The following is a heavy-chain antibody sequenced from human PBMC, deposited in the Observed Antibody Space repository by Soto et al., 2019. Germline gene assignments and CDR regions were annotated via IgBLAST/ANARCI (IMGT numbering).Heavy chain of an antibody. CDR1: RFTFSSYS. CDR2: ISVSGGST. V-gene: IGHV3-23*01. Sequence: EVQLLESGGGLVHPGGSLRLSCAVSRFTFSSYSFSWVRQPPGKGLEWIARISVSGGSTHYADSVKGRFTVSRDNSKNTLYLQMNNLRAEDTAVYYGAKLSRNIKTWFDPWGQGTLVTVSS. CDR3: AKLSRNIKTWFDP. J-gene: IGHJ5*02.